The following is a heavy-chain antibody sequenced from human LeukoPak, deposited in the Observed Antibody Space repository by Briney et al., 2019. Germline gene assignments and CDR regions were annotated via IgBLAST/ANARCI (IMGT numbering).Heavy chain of an antibody. D-gene: IGHD5-12*01. V-gene: IGHV3-11*06. Sequence: GGSLRLSCAASGFTFSDYYMSWVRQALEKGLEWVSYISSSSNYTTYADSVKGRFTISRDNAKNTPYLQMNSLRAEDTAVYYCARVRATFSPHFDNWGQGTLVTVSS. CDR3: ARVRATFSPHFDN. CDR1: GFTFSDYY. CDR2: ISSSSNYT. J-gene: IGHJ4*02.